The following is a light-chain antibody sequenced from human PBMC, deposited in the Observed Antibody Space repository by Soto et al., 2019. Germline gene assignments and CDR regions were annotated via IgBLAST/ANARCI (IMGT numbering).Light chain of an antibody. CDR3: SSYTRTRDVV. Sequence: QSVLTQPASVSGSPGQSITLSCTGTSSDVGDYNYVSWYQQHPGKAPKLMIFDVRNRPSGVSNRFSGSKSGNTASLTISGLQAEDEADFYCSSYTRTRDVVFGGGTKLTVL. CDR2: DVR. J-gene: IGLJ2*01. CDR1: SSDVGDYNY. V-gene: IGLV2-14*01.